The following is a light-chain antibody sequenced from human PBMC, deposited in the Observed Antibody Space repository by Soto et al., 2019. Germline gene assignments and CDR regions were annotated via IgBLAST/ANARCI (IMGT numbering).Light chain of an antibody. J-gene: IGLJ1*01. Sequence: QSALTQPASVSGSPGQSITISCTGTRSDVGGYNLVSWYQQYPDKAPTLMIFDVNTRPSGVSNRFSGSKSGNPASLTISGLQAEDEADYYCSSYISSSTLPYVFGTGTKVTVL. CDR2: DVN. CDR1: RSDVGGYNL. V-gene: IGLV2-14*01. CDR3: SSYISSSTLPYV.